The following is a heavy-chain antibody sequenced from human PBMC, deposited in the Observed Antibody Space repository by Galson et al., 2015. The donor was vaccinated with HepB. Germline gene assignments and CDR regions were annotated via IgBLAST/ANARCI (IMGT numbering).Heavy chain of an antibody. J-gene: IGHJ4*02. CDR2: INVGNGNT. Sequence: SVKVSCKASGYTFNNFAIHWVRQAPGQRLEWMGGINVGNGNTKYSQKFQGRVTITRDISANTAYMELRSLRSDDTAVYYCASFTHPGSGWYFDYWGQGTLVTVSS. CDR3: ASFTHPGSGWYFDY. CDR1: GYTFNNFA. D-gene: IGHD6-19*01. V-gene: IGHV1-3*01.